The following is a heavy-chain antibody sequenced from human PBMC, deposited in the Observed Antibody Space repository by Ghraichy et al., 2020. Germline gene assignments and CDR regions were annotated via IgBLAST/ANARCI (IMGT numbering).Heavy chain of an antibody. D-gene: IGHD6-13*01. CDR2: MNGDGSGK. CDR1: GFTFSNYW. CDR3: ARGTMPAAGIDY. V-gene: IGHV3-7*03. Sequence: GESLNISCAASGFTFSNYWMNWVRQAPGKGLEWVANMNGDGSGKYYVDSVKGRFTISRDNAKNSLYLQMNSLRAEDTAVYYCARGTMPAAGIDYWGQGTLVTVS. J-gene: IGHJ4*02.